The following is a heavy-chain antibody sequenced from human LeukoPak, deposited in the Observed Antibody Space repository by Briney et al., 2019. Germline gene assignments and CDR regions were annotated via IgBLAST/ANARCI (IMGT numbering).Heavy chain of an antibody. CDR2: ISSSSSYI. D-gene: IGHD3-10*02. CDR1: GFTFSSSS. J-gene: IGHJ6*04. Sequence: GGSLRLSCAASGFTFSSSSMTWVRQAPGKGLEWVSSISSSSSYIYYADSVKGRFTISRDNAKNSLYLQMNSLRAEDTAVYYCAELGITMIGGVWGKGTTVTISS. V-gene: IGHV3-21*01. CDR3: AELGITMIGGV.